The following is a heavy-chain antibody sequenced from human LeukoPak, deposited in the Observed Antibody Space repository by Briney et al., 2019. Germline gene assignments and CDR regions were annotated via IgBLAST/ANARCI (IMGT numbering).Heavy chain of an antibody. Sequence: SETLSLTCTVSGGSISSYYWSWIRQPPGKGLEWIGYIYYSGSTNYNPSLKSRVTISVDTSKNQFSLKLSSVTAADTAVYYCARGGIQLWHDAFDIWGQGTMVTVS. CDR2: IYYSGST. J-gene: IGHJ3*02. CDR1: GGSISSYY. CDR3: ARGGIQLWHDAFDI. V-gene: IGHV4-59*01. D-gene: IGHD5-18*01.